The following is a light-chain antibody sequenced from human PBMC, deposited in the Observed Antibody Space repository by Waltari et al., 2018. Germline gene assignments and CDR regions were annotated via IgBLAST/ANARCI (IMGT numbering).Light chain of an antibody. CDR1: SSDVGGYKY. J-gene: IGLJ2*01. CDR3: SSSVGSNNLHVV. V-gene: IGLV2-8*01. Sequence: QSALTQPPSASGSPGQSVTISCTGTSSDVGGYKYVSWYRQHPGKAPNLMIDEVSKRPSGVPDRFSGSKSGNTASLTVSGLQAEDEADYYCSSSVGSNNLHVVFGGGTKLTVL. CDR2: EVS.